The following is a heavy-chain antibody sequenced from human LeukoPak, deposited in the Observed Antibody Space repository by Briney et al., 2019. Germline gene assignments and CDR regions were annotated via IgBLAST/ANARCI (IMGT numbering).Heavy chain of an antibody. D-gene: IGHD6-13*01. Sequence: SETLSLTCAVYGGSFSGYYWSWIRQPPGKGLELIGEINHSGSTNYNPSLKSRVTISVDTSKNKFSLELTSVYDAAKGVYYCARDRGIAADVSWFDLWGQGTMVTVSS. CDR1: GGSFSGYY. J-gene: IGHJ5*02. CDR3: ARDRGIAADVSWFDL. V-gene: IGHV4-34*01. CDR2: INHSGST.